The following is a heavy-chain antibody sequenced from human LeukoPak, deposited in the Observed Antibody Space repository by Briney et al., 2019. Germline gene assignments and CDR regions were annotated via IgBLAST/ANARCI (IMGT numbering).Heavy chain of an antibody. CDR3: ASGYGSGSYYNSY. V-gene: IGHV3-53*01. Sequence: TGGSLRLSCAASGFTVSSNYMSWVRQAPGKGLEWVSVIYSGGSTYYADSVKGRFTISRDNSKNTLYLQMNSLRAEDTAVYYCASGYGSGSYYNSYWGQGTLVTVSS. D-gene: IGHD3-10*01. J-gene: IGHJ4*02. CDR2: IYSGGST. CDR1: GFTVSSNY.